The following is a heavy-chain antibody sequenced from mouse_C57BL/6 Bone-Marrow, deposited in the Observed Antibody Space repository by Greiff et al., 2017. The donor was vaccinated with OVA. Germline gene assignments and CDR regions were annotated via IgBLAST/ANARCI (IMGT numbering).Heavy chain of an antibody. V-gene: IGHV5-6*01. CDR3: ARHGYSWYFDV. J-gene: IGHJ1*03. Sequence: EVQLVESGGDLVKPGGSLKLSCAASGFTFSSYGMSWVRQTPDKRLEWVATISSGGSYTYYPDSVKGRLTISRDNAKNTLYLQMSSLKSEDTAMYYCARHGYSWYFDVWGTGTTVTVSS. D-gene: IGHD2-3*01. CDR2: ISSGGSYT. CDR1: GFTFSSYG.